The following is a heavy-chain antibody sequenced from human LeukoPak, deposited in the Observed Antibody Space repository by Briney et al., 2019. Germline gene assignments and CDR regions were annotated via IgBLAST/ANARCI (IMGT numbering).Heavy chain of an antibody. CDR1: GGTFSSYA. D-gene: IGHD1-1*01. V-gene: IGHV1-18*01. CDR3: ARGPRYNWNDGNWFDP. Sequence: EASVKVSCKASGGTFSSYAISWVRQAPGQGLEWMGWISAYNGNTNYAQKLQGRVTMTTDTSTSTAYMELRSLRSDDTAVYYCARGPRYNWNDGNWFDPWGQGTLVTVSS. CDR2: ISAYNGNT. J-gene: IGHJ5*02.